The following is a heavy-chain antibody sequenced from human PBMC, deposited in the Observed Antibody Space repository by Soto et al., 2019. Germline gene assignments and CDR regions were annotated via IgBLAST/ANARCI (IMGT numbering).Heavy chain of an antibody. D-gene: IGHD3-16*01. CDR1: GYTFTNYA. CDR3: ARGFPFWFDP. V-gene: IGHV1-3*01. J-gene: IGHJ5*02. Sequence: GASVKVSCKASGYTFTNYAVHWVRQAPGQRLEWMGWINAGNGNTKYSQKFQARVTITRDTSASTAYMELSSLRSEDTAVYYCARGFPFWFDPWGQGTLVTVSS. CDR2: INAGNGNT.